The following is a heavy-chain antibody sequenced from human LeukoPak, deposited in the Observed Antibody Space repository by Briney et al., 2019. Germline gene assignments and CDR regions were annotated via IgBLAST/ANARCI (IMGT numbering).Heavy chain of an antibody. D-gene: IGHD4-17*01. Sequence: PSETLSLTCTVSGGSISSYYWSWIRQPPGKGLEWIGYIYYSGSTNYNPSLKSRVTISVDTSKNQFSLKLSSVTAADTAVYYCARHVPPTVTSERDYYYYGMDVWGQGTTVTVS. V-gene: IGHV4-59*08. J-gene: IGHJ6*02. CDR2: IYYSGST. CDR3: ARHVPPTVTSERDYYYYGMDV. CDR1: GGSISSYY.